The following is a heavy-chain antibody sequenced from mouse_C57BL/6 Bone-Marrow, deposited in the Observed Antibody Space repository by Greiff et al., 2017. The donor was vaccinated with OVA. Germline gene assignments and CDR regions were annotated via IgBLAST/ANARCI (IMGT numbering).Heavy chain of an antibody. D-gene: IGHD4-1*01. V-gene: IGHV1-62-2*01. CDR2: FYPGSGSI. J-gene: IGHJ3*01. CDR3: ARHEEGPANWDGGWFAY. CDR1: GYTFTEYT. Sequence: VQLQQPGAELVRPGTSVKLSCKASGYTFTEYTIHWVKQRSGQGLEWIGWFYPGSGSIKYNEKFKDKATLTADKSSSTVYMELSRWTSEDSAVYFCARHEEGPANWDGGWFAYWGQGTLVTVSA.